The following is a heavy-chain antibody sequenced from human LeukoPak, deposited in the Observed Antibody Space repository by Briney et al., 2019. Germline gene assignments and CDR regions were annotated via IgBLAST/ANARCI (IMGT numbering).Heavy chain of an antibody. D-gene: IGHD1/OR15-1a*01. CDR2: ISYDGSNK. CDR1: GFTFSSYG. CDR3: AKGPAGTTASKDFDY. Sequence: GGSLRLSCAASGFTFSSYGMHWVRQAPGKGLEWVAVISYDGSNKYYADSVKGRFTISRDNSKNTLYLQMNSLRAEDTAVYYCAKGPAGTTASKDFDYWGQGTLVTVSS. J-gene: IGHJ4*02. V-gene: IGHV3-30*18.